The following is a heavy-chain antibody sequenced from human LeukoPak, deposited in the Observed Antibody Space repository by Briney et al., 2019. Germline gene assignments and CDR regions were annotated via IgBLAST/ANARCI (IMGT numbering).Heavy chain of an antibody. CDR3: ARDRGFGELGLDI. V-gene: IGHV3-74*01. J-gene: IGHJ3*02. Sequence: PGGSLRLSCAASGLTFRSYWMYWVRQAPEKGLVWVSSINNDGSLTNYADSVRGRFTISRDNAKNTLHLQMNSLRAEDTAVYYCARDRGFGELGLDIWGQGTMVTVSS. CDR1: GLTFRSYW. D-gene: IGHD3-10*01. CDR2: INNDGSLT.